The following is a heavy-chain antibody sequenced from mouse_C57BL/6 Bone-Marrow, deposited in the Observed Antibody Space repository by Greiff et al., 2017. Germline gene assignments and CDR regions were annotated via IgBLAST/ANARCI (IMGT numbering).Heavy chain of an antibody. CDR1: GYTFTSYW. CDR2: IDPSDSYT. D-gene: IGHD2-4*01. CDR3: ARRIYYDYDWFAY. V-gene: IGHV1-50*01. Sequence: QVQLQQPGAELVKPGASVKLSCKASGYTFTSYWMQWVKQRPGQGLEWIGGIDPSDSYTNYNQKFKGKATLTVDTSSSTAYMQLSRLTSEDSAVYYCARRIYYDYDWFAYWGQGTLVTVSA. J-gene: IGHJ3*01.